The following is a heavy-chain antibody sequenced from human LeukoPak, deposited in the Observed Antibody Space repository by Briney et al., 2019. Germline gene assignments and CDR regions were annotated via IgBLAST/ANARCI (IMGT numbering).Heavy chain of an antibody. D-gene: IGHD3-16*01. V-gene: IGHV1-2*02. CDR3: ARTLYIASAPGGFDY. Sequence: ASVKVSCKASGYTFTGHYIHWVRQAPGQGLEWMGGINPKNAATNYAQKFQGRVTMTRDTSTGTVYMEVNALRSDDTAVYYCARTLYIASAPGGFDYWGQGTLVTVSS. J-gene: IGHJ4*02. CDR1: GYTFTGHY. CDR2: INPKNAAT.